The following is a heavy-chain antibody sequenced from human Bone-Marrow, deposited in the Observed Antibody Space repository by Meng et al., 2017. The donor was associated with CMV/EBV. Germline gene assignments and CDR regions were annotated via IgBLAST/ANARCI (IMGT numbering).Heavy chain of an antibody. D-gene: IGHD2-2*01. CDR1: GYTFTSYD. CDR3: ARQFIETSTSSFDY. V-gene: IGHV1-8*01. J-gene: IGHJ4*02. CDR2: MNPNSGNT. Sequence: ASVKVSCKASGYTFTSYDINWVRQATGQGLEWLGWMNPNSGNTGSAQKFQGRVTMTGDTSTSTMYMDLRSLGSEDTAIYYCARQFIETSTSSFDYWGQGTLVTVSS.